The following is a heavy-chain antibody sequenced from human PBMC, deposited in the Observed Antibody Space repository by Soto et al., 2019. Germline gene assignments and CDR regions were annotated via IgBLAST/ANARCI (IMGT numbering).Heavy chain of an antibody. CDR3: AKLGSGYYTGLYFDY. J-gene: IGHJ4*02. D-gene: IGHD3-3*01. CDR2: MKKDGSEK. V-gene: IGHV3-7*03. Sequence: GGSLRLSCAASGFTFGDYWMSWVRQPPGKGLEWVAPMKKDGSEKYYVDSVKGRFTVSRDNTKNSLYLQMNSLRAEDTAVYYCAKLGSGYYTGLYFDYWGPGTLVTVSS. CDR1: GFTFGDYW.